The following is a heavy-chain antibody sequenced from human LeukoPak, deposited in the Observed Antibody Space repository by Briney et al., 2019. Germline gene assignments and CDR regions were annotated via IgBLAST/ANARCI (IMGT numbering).Heavy chain of an antibody. D-gene: IGHD3-10*01. Sequence: GGSLRLSCAASGFTFDDYAMHWVRQAPGKGLEWVSGISWNSGSIGYADSVKGRFTISRDNAKNSLYLQMNSLRAEDTALYYCAKDFDSGSSETYYFDYWGQGTLVTVSS. V-gene: IGHV3-9*01. CDR3: AKDFDSGSSETYYFDY. CDR2: ISWNSGSI. CDR1: GFTFDDYA. J-gene: IGHJ4*02.